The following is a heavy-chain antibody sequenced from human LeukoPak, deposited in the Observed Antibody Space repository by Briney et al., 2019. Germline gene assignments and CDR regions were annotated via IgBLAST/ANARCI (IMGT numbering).Heavy chain of an antibody. V-gene: IGHV4-38-2*02. D-gene: IGHD3-22*01. J-gene: IGHJ4*02. CDR3: ATYSLYDSSGQFDY. Sequence: SETLSLTWTVSGYSISSGYYWGWIRQSPGKGLELIGSIYNSGSTYYNPSLKSRVTISVDTSKNQFSLKLRSVTAADTAMYYCATYSLYDSSGQFDYWGQGTLVTVSS. CDR2: IYNSGST. CDR1: GYSISSGYY.